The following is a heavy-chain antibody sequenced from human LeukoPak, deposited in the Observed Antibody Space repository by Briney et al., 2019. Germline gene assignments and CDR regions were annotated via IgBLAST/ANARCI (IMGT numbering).Heavy chain of an antibody. Sequence: GGSLRLSCAASGFTFSSYGMHWVRQAPGKGLEWVAFIRYDGSNKYYADSVKGRFTISRDNSKNTLYLQLNSLRAEDTAVYYCAKVLGATHYFDYWGQGTLVTVSS. V-gene: IGHV3-30*02. CDR1: GFTFSSYG. D-gene: IGHD1-26*01. J-gene: IGHJ4*02. CDR2: IRYDGSNK. CDR3: AKVLGATHYFDY.